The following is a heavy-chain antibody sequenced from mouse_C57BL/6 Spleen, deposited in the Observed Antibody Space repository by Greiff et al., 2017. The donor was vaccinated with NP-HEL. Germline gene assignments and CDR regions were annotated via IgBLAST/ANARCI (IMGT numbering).Heavy chain of an antibody. CDR1: GFTFSDYY. CDR2: ISNGGGST. CDR3: ARHGGADGYYYDY. D-gene: IGHD2-3*01. J-gene: IGHJ2*01. Sequence: EVMLVESGGGLVQPGGSLKLSCAASGFTFSDYYMYWVRQTPEKRLEWVAYISNGGGSTYYPDTVKGRFTISRDTAKNTLYLQMSRLKSEDTAMYYCARHGGADGYYYDYWGQGTTLTVSS. V-gene: IGHV5-12*01.